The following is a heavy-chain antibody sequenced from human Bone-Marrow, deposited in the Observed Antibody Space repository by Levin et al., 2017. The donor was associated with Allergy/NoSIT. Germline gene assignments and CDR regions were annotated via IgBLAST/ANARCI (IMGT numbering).Heavy chain of an antibody. V-gene: IGHV3-33*01. CDR2: IWYDGSNK. CDR1: GFTFSDFG. J-gene: IGHJ4*02. CDR3: ARDRYSAVAGIDWTHPLDY. Sequence: GESLKISCAASGFTFSDFGIHWVRQAPGKGLEWVAVIWYDGSNKYYTDSVKGRFTISRDNSKNTLYLQMDSLRAEDTAVYYCARDRYSAVAGIDWTHPLDYRGQGTLVTVSS. D-gene: IGHD6-19*01.